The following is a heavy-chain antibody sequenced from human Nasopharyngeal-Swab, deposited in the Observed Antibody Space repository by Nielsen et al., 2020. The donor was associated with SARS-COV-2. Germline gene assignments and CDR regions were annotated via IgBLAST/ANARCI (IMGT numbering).Heavy chain of an antibody. Sequence: GESLKISCAASGFTFSGSAMHWVRQASGKGLEWVGRIRSKAHNYAAVYAASVEGRFTISRDDSKKTAFLQMDSLKSEDTAVYFCVRQTGYHFDSWGRGTLVTVSS. CDR2: IRSKAHNYAA. V-gene: IGHV3-73*01. D-gene: IGHD5-12*01. CDR1: GFTFSGSA. CDR3: VRQTGYHFDS. J-gene: IGHJ4*02.